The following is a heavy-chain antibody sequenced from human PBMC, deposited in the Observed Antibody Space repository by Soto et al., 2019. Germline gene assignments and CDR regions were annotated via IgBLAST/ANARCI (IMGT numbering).Heavy chain of an antibody. CDR1: GGSISSYY. J-gene: IGHJ5*02. D-gene: IGHD3-10*01. V-gene: IGHV4-4*07. CDR3: AKAVPYYGSGSYGWFDP. CDR2: IYTSGST. Sequence: QVQLQESGPGLVKPSETLSLTCTVSGGSISSYYWSWIRQPAGKGLEWIGRIYTSGSTNYNPSLKSRVTMSVDTSKNQFALKLSSVPAADTAVYYCAKAVPYYGSGSYGWFDPWGQGTLVTVSS.